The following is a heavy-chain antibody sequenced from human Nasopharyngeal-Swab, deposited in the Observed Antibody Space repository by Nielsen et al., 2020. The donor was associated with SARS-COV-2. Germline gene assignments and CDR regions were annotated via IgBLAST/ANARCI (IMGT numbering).Heavy chain of an antibody. Sequence: WIRQPPGKGLEWVGFISSKAYGGTTEYAASVRGRFIISRDDSKRIAYLQMNSLKTEDTGVYYCSLGYCSGGSCYSPSPRYWGQGTLVTVSS. V-gene: IGHV3-49*02. CDR2: ISSKAYGGTT. J-gene: IGHJ4*02. D-gene: IGHD2-15*01. CDR3: SLGYCSGGSCYSPSPRY.